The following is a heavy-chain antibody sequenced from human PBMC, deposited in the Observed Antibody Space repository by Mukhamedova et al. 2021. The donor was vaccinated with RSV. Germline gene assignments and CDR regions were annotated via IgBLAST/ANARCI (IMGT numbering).Heavy chain of an antibody. V-gene: IGHV1-69*01. CDR2: IIPIFGTA. D-gene: IGHD3-10*01. Sequence: GLEWMGGIIPIFGTANYAQKFQGRVTITADESTSTAYMELSSLRSEDTAVYYCARDPTSALYGRYGMDVWAQGTRATV. J-gene: IGHJ6*02. CDR3: ARDPTSALYGRYGMDV.